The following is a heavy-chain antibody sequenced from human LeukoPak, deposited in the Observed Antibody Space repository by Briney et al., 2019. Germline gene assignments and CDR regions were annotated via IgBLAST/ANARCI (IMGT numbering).Heavy chain of an antibody. CDR2: IYYSGST. D-gene: IGHD3-16*02. CDR3: ARGVIGGP. V-gene: IGHV4-39*07. J-gene: IGHJ5*02. CDR1: GGSISSSSYY. Sequence: SETLSLTCTVSGGSISSSSYYWGWIRQPPGKGLEWIGSIYYSGSTYYNPSLKSRVTISVDTSKNQFSLKLSSVTAADTAVYYCARGVIGGPWGQGTLVTVSS.